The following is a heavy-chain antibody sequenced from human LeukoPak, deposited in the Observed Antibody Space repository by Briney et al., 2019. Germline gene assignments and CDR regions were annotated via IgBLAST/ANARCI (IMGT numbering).Heavy chain of an antibody. D-gene: IGHD5-18*01. CDR1: GFTFSSYG. V-gene: IGHV3-30*19. Sequence: GGSLRLSCAASGFTFSSYGMHWVRQAPGKGLEWVAVISYDGSNKYYADSVKGRFTISRDNSKNTLYLQMNSLRAEDTAVYYCARERYSYGGTYYFDYWGQGTLATVSS. CDR2: ISYDGSNK. J-gene: IGHJ4*02. CDR3: ARERYSYGGTYYFDY.